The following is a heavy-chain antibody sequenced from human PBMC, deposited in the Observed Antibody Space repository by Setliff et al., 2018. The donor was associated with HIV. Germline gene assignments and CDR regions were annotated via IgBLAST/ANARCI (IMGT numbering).Heavy chain of an antibody. CDR1: GGSISTGVYY. J-gene: IGHJ5*02. CDR3: ARGNSRLLWFGELLYWFDP. V-gene: IGHV4-61*02. CDR2: ISASGST. D-gene: IGHD3-10*01. Sequence: SETLSLTCTVSGGSISTGVYYWSWIRQPADKALEWIGRISASGSTNYNPSLESRVTISIDTSKNQFSLKLSSVTAADTAVYYCARGNSRLLWFGELLYWFDPWGQGTLVTVSS.